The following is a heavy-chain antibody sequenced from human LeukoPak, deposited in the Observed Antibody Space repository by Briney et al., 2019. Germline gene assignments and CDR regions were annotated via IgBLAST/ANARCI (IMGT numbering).Heavy chain of an antibody. V-gene: IGHV4-4*07. CDR1: GGSISSYY. CDR2: IYTSGST. D-gene: IGHD1-20*01. J-gene: IGHJ5*02. Sequence: SETLSLTCTVSGGSISSYYWSWIRQPAGRGLEWIGRIYTSGSTNYNPSLKSRVTMSVGTSKNQFSLKLSSVTAADTAVYYCARDPLTGISFFDPWGQGTLVTVSS. CDR3: ARDPLTGISFFDP.